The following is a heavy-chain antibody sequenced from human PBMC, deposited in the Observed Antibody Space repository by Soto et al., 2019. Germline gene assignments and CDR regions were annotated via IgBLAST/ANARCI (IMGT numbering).Heavy chain of an antibody. D-gene: IGHD3-22*01. CDR2: IIPIFGTA. J-gene: IGHJ3*02. CDR3: AREDSSGYYLSAFDI. CDR1: GGTFSSYA. Sequence: SVKVSCKASGGTFSSYAISWVRQAPGQGLEWMGGIIPIFGTANYAQKFQGRVTITADESTSTAYMELSSLRSEDTAVYYCAREDSSGYYLSAFDIWGQGTMVTVSS. V-gene: IGHV1-69*13.